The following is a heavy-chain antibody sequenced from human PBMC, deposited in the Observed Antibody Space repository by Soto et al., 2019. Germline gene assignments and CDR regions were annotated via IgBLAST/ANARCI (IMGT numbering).Heavy chain of an antibody. J-gene: IGHJ3*02. V-gene: IGHV4-59*08. CDR3: TRHFDVGSIFRAKRSFHT. Sequence: SETLSLTCTVSGGSISSYYWSWIRQPPGKGLEWIGYVSYSGSTNYNPSLKSRLTISVDTSKNQFSLKLSSITAADTAVYYCTRHFDVGSIFRAKRSFHTRGQGTMVT. CDR2: VSYSGST. D-gene: IGHD3-3*01. CDR1: GGSISSYY.